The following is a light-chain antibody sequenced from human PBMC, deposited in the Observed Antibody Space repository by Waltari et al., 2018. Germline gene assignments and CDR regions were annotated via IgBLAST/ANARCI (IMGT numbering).Light chain of an antibody. J-gene: IGLJ2*01. CDR1: SGHNNYA. V-gene: IGLV4-69*01. CDR2: VNSDGSH. Sequence: QLVLTQSPSASASLGASVKLTCTLSSGHNNYAIAWHQQQPEKGPRYLMKVNSDGSHSKGDGIPERFSGSSSGAERYLTISSLQPDDDADYYCQTWGAATVVFGGGTKLTVL. CDR3: QTWGAATVV.